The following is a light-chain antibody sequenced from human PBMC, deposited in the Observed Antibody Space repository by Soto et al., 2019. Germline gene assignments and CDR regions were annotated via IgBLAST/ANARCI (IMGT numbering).Light chain of an antibody. CDR1: QDIGNY. CDR2: AAS. J-gene: IGKJ1*01. Sequence: DIQMTQSPSSLSASVGDRVTLTCRASQDIGNYLAWYQQKPGKVPKLLIYAASTLQSGVPSRFSGSGSGTDFTLTISSLQPEDVATYYCQKYNGVPWTFGQGTKVEIK. V-gene: IGKV1-27*01. CDR3: QKYNGVPWT.